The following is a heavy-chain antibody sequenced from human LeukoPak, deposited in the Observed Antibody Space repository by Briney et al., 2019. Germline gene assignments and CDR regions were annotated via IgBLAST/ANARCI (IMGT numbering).Heavy chain of an antibody. V-gene: IGHV3-23*01. J-gene: IGHJ4*02. Sequence: EGSLRLSCAASGFTFSSYAMSWVRQAPGKGLEWVSAISGSGGSTYYADSVKGRFTISRDNSKNTLYLQMNSLRAEDTAVYYCAKEFGTMVRGVIDHFDYWGQGTLVTVSS. CDR3: AKEFGTMVRGVIDHFDY. D-gene: IGHD3-10*01. CDR2: ISGSGGST. CDR1: GFTFSSYA.